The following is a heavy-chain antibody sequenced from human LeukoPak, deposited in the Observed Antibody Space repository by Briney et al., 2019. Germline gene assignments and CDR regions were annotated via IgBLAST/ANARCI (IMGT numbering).Heavy chain of an antibody. D-gene: IGHD3-3*01. V-gene: IGHV1-8*01. Sequence: ASVKVSCKASRDTFTSYDINWVRQATGQGLEWMGWMNPKSGNTGYAQKFQGRVTMTRNTSISTAYMELSSLRSEDTAVYYCARPGTNFGINWFDPWGQGTLVTVSS. CDR1: RDTFTSYD. CDR2: MNPKSGNT. CDR3: ARPGTNFGINWFDP. J-gene: IGHJ5*02.